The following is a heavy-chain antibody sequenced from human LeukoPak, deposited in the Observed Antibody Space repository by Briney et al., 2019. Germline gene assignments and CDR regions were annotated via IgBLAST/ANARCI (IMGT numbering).Heavy chain of an antibody. D-gene: IGHD2-15*01. CDR2: IYYSGST. CDR1: GGSISSGGYY. Sequence: SETLSLTCTVSGGSISSGGYYWSWIRQHPGKGLEWIGYIYYSGSTYYNPSLGGNTNYNPSLKSRVTIVVDTSKNQFSLNLSSVTAADTAVYYCARQRRDGGIASYYYGMDVWGQGTTVAVSS. CDR3: ARQRRDGGIASYYYGMDV. V-gene: IGHV4-31*03. J-gene: IGHJ6*02.